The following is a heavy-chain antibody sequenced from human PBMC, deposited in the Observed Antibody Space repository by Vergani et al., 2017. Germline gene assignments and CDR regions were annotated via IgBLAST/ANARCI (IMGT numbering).Heavy chain of an antibody. D-gene: IGHD3-10*01. CDR2: IRYDGSNK. J-gene: IGHJ4*02. V-gene: IGHV3-30*02. CDR3: AKEKVYYGSGSYYIDY. CDR1: GFTFSSYG. Sequence: VQLVESGGGVVQPGGSLRLSCAASGFTFSSYGMHWVRQAPGKGLEWVAFIRYDGSNKYYADSVKGRFTISRDNSKNTLYLQMNSLRAEDTAVYYCAKEKVYYGSGSYYIDYWGQGTLVTVSS.